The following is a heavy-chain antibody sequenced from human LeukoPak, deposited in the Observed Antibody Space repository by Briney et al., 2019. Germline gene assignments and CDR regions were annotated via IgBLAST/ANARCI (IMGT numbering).Heavy chain of an antibody. D-gene: IGHD3-16*02. CDR3: ARDYRD. Sequence: PGGTLRLSCAASGFTFSNAWKSWVRHAPRKGLEWVGRIKSKTDGGTTDYAAPVKGRFTISRDNAKNSLYLQMNSLRAEDTALYYCARDYRDWGQGTLVTVSS. V-gene: IGHV3-15*05. CDR1: GFTFSNAW. CDR2: IKSKTDGGTT. J-gene: IGHJ4*02.